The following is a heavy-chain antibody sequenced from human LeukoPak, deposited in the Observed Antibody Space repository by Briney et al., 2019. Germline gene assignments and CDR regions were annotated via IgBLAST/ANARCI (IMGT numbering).Heavy chain of an antibody. CDR2: IGTGGDT. D-gene: IGHD5-12*01. CDR1: GFAFSSYV. J-gene: IGHJ3*02. Sequence: GGSLRLSCAASGFAFSSYVLHWVRRAPGKGPEWVSAIGTGGDTYYADSVMGRFTISRDNAKKSLYLLMNSLIAEDMAVYYCAREVATITPHDAFDIWGQGTMVTVSS. CDR3: AREVATITPHDAFDI. V-gene: IGHV3-47*02.